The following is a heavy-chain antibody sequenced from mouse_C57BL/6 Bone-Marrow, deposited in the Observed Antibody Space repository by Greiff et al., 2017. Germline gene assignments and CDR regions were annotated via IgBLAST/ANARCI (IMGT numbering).Heavy chain of an antibody. D-gene: IGHD2-4*01. CDR1: GYTFTSYW. CDR3: AREGTTGYDYDLDY. V-gene: IGHV1-69*01. Sequence: QVQLQQPGAELVMPGASVKLSCKASGYTFTSYWMHWVKQRPGQGLEWIGEIDPSDSYTNYNQKFKGKSTLTVDKSSSTAYMQLSSLTSEDSAVYYCAREGTTGYDYDLDYWGQGTTLTGSS. J-gene: IGHJ2*01. CDR2: IDPSDSYT.